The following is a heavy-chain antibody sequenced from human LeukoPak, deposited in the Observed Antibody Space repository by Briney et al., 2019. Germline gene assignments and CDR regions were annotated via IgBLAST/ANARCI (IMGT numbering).Heavy chain of an antibody. Sequence: GGSLRLSCAASGFTISTNYMSWVRQAPGKGLEWVSVMYTGGSTYYADSVKGRFTISRDNSKNTLYLQMNSLRAEDTAVYYCARGKVDYYDSSGYYVWGQGTLVTVSS. CDR3: ARGKVDYYDSSGYYV. J-gene: IGHJ4*02. CDR2: MYTGGST. D-gene: IGHD3-22*01. CDR1: GFTISTNY. V-gene: IGHV3-53*05.